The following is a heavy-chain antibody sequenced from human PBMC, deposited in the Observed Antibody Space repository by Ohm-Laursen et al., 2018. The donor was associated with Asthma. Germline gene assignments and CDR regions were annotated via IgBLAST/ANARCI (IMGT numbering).Heavy chain of an antibody. J-gene: IGHJ4*02. CDR1: GFTFSSYA. V-gene: IGHV3-23*01. CDR2: ISGLDNGAYT. CDR3: ARMPTHRIVPELNYFDY. Sequence: GSLRLSCAASGFTFSSYAMTWVRQAPGKGLEWVSIISGLDNGAYTYYADSVRGRFTISRDNSKSTLFLQMNNLRAEDTAVYYCARMPTHRIVPELNYFDYWGQGTLVTVSS. D-gene: IGHD1-7*01.